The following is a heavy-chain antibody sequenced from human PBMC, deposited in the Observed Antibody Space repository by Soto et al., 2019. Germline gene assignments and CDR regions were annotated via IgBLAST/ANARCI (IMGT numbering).Heavy chain of an antibody. Sequence: ASVKVSCKASGYTFTSYGISWVRQAPGQGLEWMGWISAYNGNTNYAQKLQGRVTMTTDTSTSTAYMELRSLRSDDTAVYYCATTAYYSSSWYYYYYGMDVWGQGTTVTVSS. CDR2: ISAYNGNT. CDR3: ATTAYYSSSWYYYYYGMDV. CDR1: GYTFTSYG. J-gene: IGHJ6*02. D-gene: IGHD6-13*01. V-gene: IGHV1-18*01.